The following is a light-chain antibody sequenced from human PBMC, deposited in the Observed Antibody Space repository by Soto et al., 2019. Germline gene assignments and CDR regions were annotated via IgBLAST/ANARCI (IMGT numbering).Light chain of an antibody. Sequence: QSVLTQPPSVSGAPGQRVTISCTGSTPNMGAVFDVHWYQQLPGTPPKLLTYGNSNRPSGVPDRFSGSKSGTSASLAITGLQAEDEADYYCQSYDSSLSGWVFGGGTKLTVL. V-gene: IGLV1-40*01. CDR1: TPNMGAVFD. J-gene: IGLJ3*02. CDR2: GNS. CDR3: QSYDSSLSGWV.